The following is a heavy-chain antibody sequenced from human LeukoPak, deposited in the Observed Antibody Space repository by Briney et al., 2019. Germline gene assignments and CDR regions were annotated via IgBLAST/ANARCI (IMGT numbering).Heavy chain of an antibody. V-gene: IGHV3-64*01. D-gene: IGHD6-19*01. J-gene: IGHJ4*02. CDR3: ARGLAHRQFDY. Sequence: GGSLRLSCAASRFTFSSYAMHWVRQAPGKGLEYVSAISSNGGSTYYANSVKGRFTISRDNSKNMLYLQMGSLRAEDMAVYYCARGLAHRQFDYWGQGTLVTVSS. CDR1: RFTFSSYA. CDR2: ISSNGGST.